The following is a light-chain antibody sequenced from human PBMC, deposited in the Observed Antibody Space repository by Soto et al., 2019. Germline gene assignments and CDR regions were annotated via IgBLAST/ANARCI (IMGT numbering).Light chain of an antibody. J-gene: IGLJ2*01. CDR1: TSDVGGSNF. CDR3: NSYTSSSTLV. CDR2: DVS. Sequence: QSALTQPASVSGSPGQSITISCTGTTSDVGGSNFVSWYQQHPGKAPKLMIYDVSNRPSGVSTRFAGSKSGSTASLTISGLQAEDEADYYCNSYTSSSTLVFGGGTKLTVL. V-gene: IGLV2-14*01.